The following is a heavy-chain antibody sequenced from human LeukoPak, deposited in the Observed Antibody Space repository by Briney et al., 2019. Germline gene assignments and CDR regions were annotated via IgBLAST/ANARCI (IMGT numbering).Heavy chain of an antibody. CDR2: ISGGGGST. CDR1: GFTFSNYA. J-gene: IGHJ4*02. CDR3: ARGKGWIDH. V-gene: IGHV3-23*01. Sequence: PGGSLRLSCAASGFTFSNYAMSWVRQAPGKGLEWVSAISGGGGSTYYADSVKGRFTISRDNAKNSLYLQMNSLRPEDTALYYCARGKGWIDHWGQGSLVTVSS. D-gene: IGHD6-19*01.